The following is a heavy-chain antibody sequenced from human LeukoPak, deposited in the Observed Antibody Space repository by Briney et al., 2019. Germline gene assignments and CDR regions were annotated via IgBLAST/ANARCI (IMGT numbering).Heavy chain of an antibody. J-gene: IGHJ5*02. V-gene: IGHV1-69*13. CDR1: GGTLSSYA. D-gene: IGHD3-3*01. Sequence: GASVKVSCKASGGTLSSYAISWGRQAPGQGLEWMGGIIPIFGTANYAQKFQGRVTITADESTSTAYMELSSLRSEDTAVYYCAREFSYQRFLEWLGWFDPWGQGTLVTVSS. CDR2: IIPIFGTA. CDR3: AREFSYQRFLEWLGWFDP.